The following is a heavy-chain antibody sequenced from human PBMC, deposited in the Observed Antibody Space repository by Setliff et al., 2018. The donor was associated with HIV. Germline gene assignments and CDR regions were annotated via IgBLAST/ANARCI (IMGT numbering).Heavy chain of an antibody. D-gene: IGHD3-22*01. J-gene: IGHJ4*02. V-gene: IGHV1-69*13. CDR2: IIPIFGTT. CDR3: ARDNYYASSGAIGY. Sequence: SVKVSCKAYGGTFSSYAISWVRQAPGQGLEWMGGIIPIFGTTNYAQKFQGRVSITADASTSTAYMEVSSLRSDDTAVYYCARDNYYASSGAIGYWGQGTLVTVSS. CDR1: GGTFSSYA.